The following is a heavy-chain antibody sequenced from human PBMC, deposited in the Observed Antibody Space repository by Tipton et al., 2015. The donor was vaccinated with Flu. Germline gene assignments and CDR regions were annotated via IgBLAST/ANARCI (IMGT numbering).Heavy chain of an antibody. V-gene: IGHV4-59*11. CDR3: ARDYYISGTPYGLDV. CDR2: IYDNGKT. Sequence: LRLSCTVSGTSISRHHWSWIRQPPGKGLEWIGYIYDNGKTDDNPSFKGRLTMSVDTSKNQFSLNLISVTAADTAIYYCARDYYISGTPYGLDVWGQGTPVTVSS. D-gene: IGHD3-10*01. J-gene: IGHJ6*02. CDR1: GTSISRHH.